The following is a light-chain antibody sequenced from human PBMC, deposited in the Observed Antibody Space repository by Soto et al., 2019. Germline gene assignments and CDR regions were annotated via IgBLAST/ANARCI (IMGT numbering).Light chain of an antibody. CDR2: WAS. CDR1: QNLYSSNNKNY. Sequence: DIVMTQSPDSLVVSLGERATINCKSSQNLYSSNNKNYLAWYQQKPGQPPKLLIYWASTRESGVPDRFSGSGSGTDFTLTISSLQAEDVAVYYCQQYYSTLSYTFGQGTKVEIK. J-gene: IGKJ2*01. CDR3: QQYYSTLSYT. V-gene: IGKV4-1*01.